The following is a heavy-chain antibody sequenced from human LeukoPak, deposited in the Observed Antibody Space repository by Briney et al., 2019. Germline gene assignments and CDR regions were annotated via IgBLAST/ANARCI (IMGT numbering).Heavy chain of an antibody. CDR1: GFTFSGFD. D-gene: IGHD1-26*01. CDR3: ARVGWELNH. V-gene: IGHV3-48*03. Sequence: GGSLRLSCAASGFTFSGFDMNWVRQAPGKGLDWVSYISSSGSTIYYADSVKGRFTISRDNAKNSLYLQMSSLRAEDTAVYYCARVGWELNHWGQGTLATVSS. CDR2: ISSSGSTI. J-gene: IGHJ5*02.